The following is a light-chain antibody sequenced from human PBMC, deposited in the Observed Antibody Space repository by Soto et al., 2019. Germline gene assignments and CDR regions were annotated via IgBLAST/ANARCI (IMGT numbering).Light chain of an antibody. V-gene: IGLV1-44*01. J-gene: IGLJ2*01. CDR1: SSNIGSNT. CDR3: STLDDALNGVV. CDR2: SDD. Sequence: QSVLTQSPSASGTPGQTVSISCSGSSSNIGSNTMNWYQQFPGTAPKLFIYSDDQRPSGVPDRFSGSRSGTSASLTISGLHSEDEADYFCSTLDDALNGVVFGGGTKLTVL.